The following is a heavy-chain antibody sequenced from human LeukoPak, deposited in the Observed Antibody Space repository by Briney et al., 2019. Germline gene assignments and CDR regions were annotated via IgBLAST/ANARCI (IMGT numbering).Heavy chain of an antibody. D-gene: IGHD6-13*01. V-gene: IGHV1-8*02. CDR3: ARGPGPDSWTAEYFQH. CDR1: GYSFSNYD. Sequence: ASVKVSCKPSGYSFSNYDINWVRLRQAFGQGPEWMGWMNPHRGDTGSPERFRGRISMTWDTSTSTAYLEVTDLTSDDTAVYYCARGPGPDSWTAEYFQHWGQGTLVTVSS. CDR2: MNPHRGDT. J-gene: IGHJ1*01.